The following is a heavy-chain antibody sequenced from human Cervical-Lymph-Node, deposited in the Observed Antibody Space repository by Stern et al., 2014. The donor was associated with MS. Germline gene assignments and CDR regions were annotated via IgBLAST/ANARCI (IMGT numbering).Heavy chain of an antibody. V-gene: IGHV1-3*01. J-gene: IGHJ4*02. D-gene: IGHD3-22*01. CDR3: ARGLGYDSSGRPPDY. CDR2: INAGNGNT. CDR1: GYTFTSYA. Sequence: VQLVESGAEVKKPGASVKVSCKASGYTFTSYAMHWVRQAPGQRLEWMGWINAGNGNTKYSQKFQGRVTITRDTSASTAYMELSSLRSEDTAVYYCARGLGYDSSGRPPDYWGQGTLVTVS.